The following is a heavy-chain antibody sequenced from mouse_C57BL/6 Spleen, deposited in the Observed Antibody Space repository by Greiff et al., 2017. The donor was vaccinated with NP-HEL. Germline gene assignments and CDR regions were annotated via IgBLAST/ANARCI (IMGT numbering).Heavy chain of an antibody. J-gene: IGHJ4*01. CDR2: IYPSDSET. CDR1: GYTFTSYW. Sequence: VQLKQPGAELVRPGSSVKLSCKASGYTFTSYWMDWVKQRPGQGLEWIGNIYPSDSETHYNQKFKDKATLTVDKSSSTAYMQLSSLTSEDSAVYYCARRYVGAMDYWGQGTSVTVSS. D-gene: IGHD1-1*01. V-gene: IGHV1-61*01. CDR3: ARRYVGAMDY.